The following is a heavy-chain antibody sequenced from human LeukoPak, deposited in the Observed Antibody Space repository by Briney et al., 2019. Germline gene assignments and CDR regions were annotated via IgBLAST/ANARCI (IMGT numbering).Heavy chain of an antibody. Sequence: GGSLRLSCAASGFTVSSNYMSWVRQAPGKGLEWVSIIYSDGSTYYTDSVKGRFSISRDKSKNTLYLQMNSLRDEDTAVYYCARGRSAWFDWGQGTLVTVSS. CDR3: ARGRSAWFD. J-gene: IGHJ4*02. CDR2: IYSDGST. CDR1: GFTVSSNY. D-gene: IGHD6-19*01. V-gene: IGHV3-53*01.